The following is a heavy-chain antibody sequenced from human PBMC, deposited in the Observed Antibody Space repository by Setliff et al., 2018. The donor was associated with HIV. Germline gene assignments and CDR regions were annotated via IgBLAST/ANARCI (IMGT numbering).Heavy chain of an antibody. D-gene: IGHD3-22*01. CDR1: GLTFSSYA. Sequence: GGSLRLSCAASGLTFSSYAMSRVRQAPGKGLEWVSSISGSGGSPYYADSVKGRFTISRDNSKNTLYLQMNSLRAEDTAVYYCAKDLVYYDSSGDLDYWGQGTLVTVSS. V-gene: IGHV3-23*01. CDR2: ISGSGGSP. J-gene: IGHJ4*02. CDR3: AKDLVYYDSSGDLDY.